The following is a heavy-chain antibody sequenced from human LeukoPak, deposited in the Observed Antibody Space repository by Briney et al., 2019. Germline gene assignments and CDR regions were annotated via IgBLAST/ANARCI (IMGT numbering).Heavy chain of an antibody. CDR2: IYPRDGST. V-gene: IGHV1-46*01. CDR1: GYTFTSNY. CDR3: ARVRLERRYYYGMDV. Sequence: ASVKVSCKASGYTFTSNYIHWVRQAPGQGLEWMGLIYPRDGSTSYAQKLQGRVTMTTDTSTSTAYMELRSLRSDDTAVYYCARVRLERRYYYGMDVWGQGTTVTVSS. J-gene: IGHJ6*02. D-gene: IGHD1-1*01.